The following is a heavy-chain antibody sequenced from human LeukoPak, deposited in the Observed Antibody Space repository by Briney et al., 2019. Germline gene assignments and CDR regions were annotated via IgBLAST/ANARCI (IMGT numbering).Heavy chain of an antibody. D-gene: IGHD3-9*01. CDR3: ASYDILTGYSY. V-gene: IGHV3-13*01. J-gene: IGHJ4*02. Sequence: GGSLSLSCAASGFTFSSYDMHWVRQATGKGLEWVSAICTAGDTYYPGSVKGRFTISRENAKNSLYLKMNSLRSGDTAVYYCASYDILTGYSYWGQGTLVTVSS. CDR2: ICTAGDT. CDR1: GFTFSSYD.